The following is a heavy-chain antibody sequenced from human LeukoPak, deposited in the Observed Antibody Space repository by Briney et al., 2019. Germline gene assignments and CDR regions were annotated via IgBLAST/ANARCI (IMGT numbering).Heavy chain of an antibody. V-gene: IGHV4-31*03. CDR3: ARASCSSGSCYSGSYYYYAMDV. Sequence: SETLSLTCTVSGGSIRSGDYFWSWIRQPPGKGLEWIGYIYYSGTTYYNPSLKSRVTISVDTSENQFSLKLSSVTAADTAVYYCARASCSSGSCYSGSYYYYAMDVWGQGTTVTVSS. CDR2: IYYSGTT. J-gene: IGHJ6*02. D-gene: IGHD2-15*01. CDR1: GGSIRSGDYF.